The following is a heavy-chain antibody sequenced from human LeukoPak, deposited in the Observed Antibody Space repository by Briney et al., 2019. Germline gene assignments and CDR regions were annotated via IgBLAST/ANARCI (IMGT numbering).Heavy chain of an antibody. D-gene: IGHD6-13*01. CDR1: GGTFSSYA. CDR2: IIPTFGTA. CDR3: ARDAGYSSTWNPNYYYYYGMDV. J-gene: IGHJ6*02. V-gene: IGHV1-69*13. Sequence: ASVKVSCKASGGTFSSYAISWVRQAPGQGLEWMGGIIPTFGTANYAQKFQGRVTITADESTSTAYMELSSLRSEDTAVYYCARDAGYSSTWNPNYYYYYGMDVWGQGTTVTVSS.